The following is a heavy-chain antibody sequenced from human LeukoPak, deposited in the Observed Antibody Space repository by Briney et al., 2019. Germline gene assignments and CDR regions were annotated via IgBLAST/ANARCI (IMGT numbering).Heavy chain of an antibody. V-gene: IGHV3-21*01. CDR3: ARLRFLEWPKGWFDP. Sequence: GGSLRLSCAASGFTFSSYNMNWVRQAPGKGLEWVSSISSSSSYIYYADSVKGRFTISRDNAKNSLYLQMNSLRAEDTAVYYCARLRFLEWPKGWFDPWGQGTLVTVSS. CDR1: GFTFSSYN. J-gene: IGHJ5*02. CDR2: ISSSSSYI. D-gene: IGHD3-3*01.